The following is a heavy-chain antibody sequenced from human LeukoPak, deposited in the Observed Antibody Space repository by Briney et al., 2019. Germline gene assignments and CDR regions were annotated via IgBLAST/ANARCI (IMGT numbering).Heavy chain of an antibody. V-gene: IGHV4-59*05. J-gene: IGHJ5*02. CDR3: ARQHGYCSSTSCSSVWFDP. Sequence: SETLSLTCSVSGGSISKYYWSWIRQPPGKGLEWIGSIYYSGSTYYNPSLKSRVTISVDTSKNQFSLKLSSVTAADTAVYYCARQHGYCSSTSCSSVWFDPWGQGTLVTVSS. CDR1: GGSISKYY. CDR2: IYYSGST. D-gene: IGHD2-2*01.